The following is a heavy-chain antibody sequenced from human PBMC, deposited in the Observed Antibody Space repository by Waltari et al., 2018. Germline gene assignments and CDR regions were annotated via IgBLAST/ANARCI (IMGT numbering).Heavy chain of an antibody. CDR1: GFNFTYAC. D-gene: IGHD3-10*01. CDR3: VADASEVGRGEFDY. J-gene: IGHJ4*02. V-gene: IGHV3-15*01. CDR2: IKSKTSGGAP. Sequence: EVQLVESGGGLVRTGGSHRLPCVDSGFNFTYACMSWFRQAPGKGLEWVGFIKSKTSGGAPDYAAPVKGRFTISRDDSQNMVDLQMNSLKSEDTGIYYCVADASEVGRGEFDYWGQGILVTVSS.